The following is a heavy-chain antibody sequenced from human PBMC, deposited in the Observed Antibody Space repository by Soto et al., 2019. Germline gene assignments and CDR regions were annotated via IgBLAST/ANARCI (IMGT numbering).Heavy chain of an antibody. CDR2: IYYSGST. J-gene: IGHJ4*02. V-gene: IGHV4-39*01. D-gene: IGHD3-10*01. Sequence: SETLSLTCTVSGGSISSSSYYWGWIRQPPGKGLEWIGSIYYSGSTYYNPSLKSRVTISVDTSKNQFSLKLSPVTAADTAVYYCASWRITMVRGVINYFDYWGQGTLVTVSS. CDR1: GGSISSSSYY. CDR3: ASWRITMVRGVINYFDY.